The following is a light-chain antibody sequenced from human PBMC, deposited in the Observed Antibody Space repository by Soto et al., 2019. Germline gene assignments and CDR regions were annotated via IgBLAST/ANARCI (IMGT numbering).Light chain of an antibody. CDR3: AAWDDSLNGHV. V-gene: IGLV1-44*01. J-gene: IGLJ1*01. CDR2: TTN. CDR1: SSNIGTSS. Sequence: QSVVTQPHSASGTPGQRVTISCSGSSSNIGTSSVHWFQQLPGTAPKLLISTTNQRPSGVPERFSGSKSGTSASLAISGLQSEDEADYYCAAWDDSLNGHVFGTVTKVTVL.